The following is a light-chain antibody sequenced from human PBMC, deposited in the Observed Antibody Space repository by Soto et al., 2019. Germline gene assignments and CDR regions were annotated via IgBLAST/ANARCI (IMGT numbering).Light chain of an antibody. CDR2: EAS. CDR3: QQLYTLPFT. CDR1: HDISTF. Sequence: DIQSTQSPSLLSASIGDRVTITCRASHDISTFLAWYQQKPGKAPKLLIYEASTLQSGVPSRFSGSGSGTEFTLTISGLPPEDFAAYHCQQLYTLPFTFGQGTRLEIK. V-gene: IGKV1-9*01. J-gene: IGKJ5*01.